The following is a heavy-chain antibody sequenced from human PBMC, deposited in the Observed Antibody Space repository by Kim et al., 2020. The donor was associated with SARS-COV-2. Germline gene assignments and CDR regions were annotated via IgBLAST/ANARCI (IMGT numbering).Heavy chain of an antibody. D-gene: IGHD2-21*01. V-gene: IGHV3-48*03. CDR3: ARDRDGCADHCYGYAMDV. CDR2: ITSSGETT. CDR1: GFTFSNYE. Sequence: GGSLRLSCAASGFTFSNYEMKWVRQAPGKGLEWISYITSSGETTFYADSVKGRITVSRDNAKNLLYLQMNSLTAEDTAVYYCARDRDGCADHCYGYAMDV. J-gene: IGHJ6*01.